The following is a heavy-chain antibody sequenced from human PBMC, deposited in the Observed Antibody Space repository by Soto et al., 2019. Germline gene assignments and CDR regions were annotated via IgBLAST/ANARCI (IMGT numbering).Heavy chain of an antibody. D-gene: IGHD3-22*01. CDR2: VAYDGSKT. J-gene: IGHJ5*01. Sequence: QVQLVESGGGVVQPGRSLRLTCAASGFTFRSNGMHWVRQAPGKGLEWVALVAYDGSKTYYGDSVRGRFTISRDNSGNTLYLQMNSLRAEDTAVCYCARWVGGSMYDNSGKYDSWGQGTLVTVSS. CDR1: GFTFRSNG. CDR3: ARWVGGSMYDNSGKYDS. V-gene: IGHV3-30*03.